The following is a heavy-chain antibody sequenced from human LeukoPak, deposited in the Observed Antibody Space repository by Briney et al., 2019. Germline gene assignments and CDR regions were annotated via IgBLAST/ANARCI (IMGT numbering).Heavy chain of an antibody. D-gene: IGHD5-18*01. V-gene: IGHV3-30-3*01. CDR3: ARVKDTAMVNESYYYYYGMDV. J-gene: IGHJ6*02. Sequence: GGSLRLSCAASGFTFSSYAMHWVRQAPGKGLEWVAVISYDGSNKYYADSVKGRFTISRDNSKNTLYLQMNSLRAEDTAVHYCARVKDTAMVNESYYYYYGMDVWGQGTTVIVSS. CDR1: GFTFSSYA. CDR2: ISYDGSNK.